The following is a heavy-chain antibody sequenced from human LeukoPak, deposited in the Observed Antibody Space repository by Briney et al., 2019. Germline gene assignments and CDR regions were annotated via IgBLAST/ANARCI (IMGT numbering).Heavy chain of an antibody. CDR2: INPDTGDT. CDR3: ARDRGGYDWGAQDY. Sequence: ASVKVSCKASGYTFIAFYMHWVRQAPEQGPEWMGWINPDTGDTKYAQKFQGRVTMTRDTSVSTAYLDLSSLTSDDTAVYYCARDRGGYDWGAQDYWGQGTLVTVSS. J-gene: IGHJ4*02. V-gene: IGHV1-2*02. D-gene: IGHD5-12*01. CDR1: GYTFIAFY.